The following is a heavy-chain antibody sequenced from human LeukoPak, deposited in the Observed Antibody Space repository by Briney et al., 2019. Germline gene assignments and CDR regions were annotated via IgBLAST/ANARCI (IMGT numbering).Heavy chain of an antibody. CDR1: GFTFSNYW. CDR2: IDEDGSET. J-gene: IGHJ3*01. Sequence: PGGSLRLSCEVSGFTFSNYWMMWVRQAPGKGLEGVASIDEDGSETNYVDSVTGRFTVSRDHAKNSLFLQMNSLRAEDTAVYYCVRYGRRANDQPFDVWGQGTMVTVSS. V-gene: IGHV3-7*01. D-gene: IGHD1-1*01. CDR3: VRYGRRANDQPFDV.